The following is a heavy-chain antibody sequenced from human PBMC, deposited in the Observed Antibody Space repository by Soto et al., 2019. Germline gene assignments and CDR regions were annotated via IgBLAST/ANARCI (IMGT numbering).Heavy chain of an antibody. V-gene: IGHV4-34*01. Sequence: SETLSLTCVVYGGSFSGYYWTWIRQPPGKGLEWIGEINHSGGTNNNPSLKSRVTISVDTSKNQFSLKLTSVTAADTAVYYCARAPPGPSPRWVLWGQGTTVTVSS. CDR1: GGSFSGYY. CDR3: ARAPPGPSPRWVL. D-gene: IGHD3-10*01. J-gene: IGHJ6*02. CDR2: INHSGGT.